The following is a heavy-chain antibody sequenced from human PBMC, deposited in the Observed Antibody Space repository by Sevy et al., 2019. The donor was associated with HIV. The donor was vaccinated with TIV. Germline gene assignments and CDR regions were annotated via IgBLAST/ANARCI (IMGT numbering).Heavy chain of an antibody. CDR3: ARDRFAYGNFDF. Sequence: GGSLRLSCAASGFTFSDYGMQWVRQAPGKGLDWVALIWYDGNDKYYVDSVKGRFTISRDNSKNTLYLQMNSLRVEDTAVYYCARDRFAYGNFDFWGQGTLVTVSS. CDR2: IWYDGNDK. V-gene: IGHV3-33*01. J-gene: IGHJ4*02. CDR1: GFTFSDYG. D-gene: IGHD3-10*01.